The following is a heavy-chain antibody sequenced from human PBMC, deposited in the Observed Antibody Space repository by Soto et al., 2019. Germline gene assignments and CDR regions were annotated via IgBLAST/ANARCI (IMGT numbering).Heavy chain of an antibody. D-gene: IGHD3-9*01. CDR2: IIPIFGTA. CDR3: ASSPYYDILTGYRTHYYYYGMDV. V-gene: IGHV1-69*13. CDR1: GGTFSSYA. J-gene: IGHJ6*02. Sequence: SVKVSCKASGGTFSSYAISWVRQAPGQGLEWMGGIIPIFGTANYAQKFQGRVTITADESTSTAYMELSSLRSEDTAVYYCASSPYYDILTGYRTHYYYYGMDVWGQGTTVTVSS.